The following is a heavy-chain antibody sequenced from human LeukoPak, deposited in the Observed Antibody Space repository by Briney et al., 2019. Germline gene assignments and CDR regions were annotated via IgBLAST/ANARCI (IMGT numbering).Heavy chain of an antibody. Sequence: PGGSLRLSCAASGFTFSSYSMNWVRQAPGKGLEWVSYISSSSSTIYYADSVKGRFTISRDNAKNSLYLQMNSLRAEDTAVYYCAREPEGNYYDSSGAIDYWGQGTLVTVSS. CDR1: GFTFSSYS. V-gene: IGHV3-48*01. CDR3: AREPEGNYYDSSGAIDY. J-gene: IGHJ4*02. CDR2: ISSSSSTI. D-gene: IGHD3-22*01.